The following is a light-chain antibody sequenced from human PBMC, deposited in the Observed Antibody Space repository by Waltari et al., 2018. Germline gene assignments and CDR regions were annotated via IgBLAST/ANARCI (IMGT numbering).Light chain of an antibody. CDR1: QSVSSIY. Sequence: EIVLTQSPGTLSLSPGERATHSCRASQSVSSIYLAWYQQKPGQTPRLLIYGASSRATGIPDRFSGSGSGTDFTLTISRLEPEDSAVYYCQQYVSSPLTFGGGTKVEIK. CDR2: GAS. J-gene: IGKJ4*01. CDR3: QQYVSSPLT. V-gene: IGKV3-20*01.